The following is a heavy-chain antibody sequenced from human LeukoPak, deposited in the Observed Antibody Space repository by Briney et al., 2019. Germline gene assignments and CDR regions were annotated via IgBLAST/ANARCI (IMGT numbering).Heavy chain of an antibody. CDR2: ISSSGTTI. J-gene: IGHJ4*02. Sequence: GSLRLSCTASGFTFSSYEMNWVRQAPGKGLEWVSYISSSGTTIYYADSVKGRFTISRDNAKNSLYLQMNSLRAEDTADYYCARRRYSVYDFDYWGQGTLVTVSS. D-gene: IGHD5/OR15-5a*01. CDR1: GFTFSSYE. V-gene: IGHV3-48*03. CDR3: ARRRYSVYDFDY.